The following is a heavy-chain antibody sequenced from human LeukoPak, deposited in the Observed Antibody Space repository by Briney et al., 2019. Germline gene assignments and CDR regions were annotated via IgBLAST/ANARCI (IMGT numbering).Heavy chain of an antibody. D-gene: IGHD5-18*01. V-gene: IGHV4-34*01. CDR3: ARGRYSYGIDY. Sequence: SETLSLTCAVYGGFFSGYYWSWIRQPPGKGLEWIGEINHSGSTNYNPSLKSRVTISVDTSKNQFSLKLSSVTAADTAVYYCARGRYSYGIDYWGQGTLVTVSS. CDR2: INHSGST. J-gene: IGHJ4*02. CDR1: GGFFSGYY.